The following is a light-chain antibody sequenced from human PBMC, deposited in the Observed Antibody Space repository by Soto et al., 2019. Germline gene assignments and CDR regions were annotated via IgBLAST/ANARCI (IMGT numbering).Light chain of an antibody. CDR3: QQYGSSPFT. CDR1: QSVSSSY. CDR2: GAA. J-gene: IGKJ3*01. Sequence: EIVLTQSPGTLSLSLGERASLSCRASQSVSSSYLAWYKQKPGQAPRLLIYGAASRATGIPDRFSGSGSGTNFTLTISRLEPEDFAVYYCQQYGSSPFTFGPGTKVDIK. V-gene: IGKV3-20*01.